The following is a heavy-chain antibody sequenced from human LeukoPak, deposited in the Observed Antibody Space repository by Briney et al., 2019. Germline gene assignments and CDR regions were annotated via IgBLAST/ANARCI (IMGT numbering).Heavy chain of an antibody. CDR2: IYYSGST. Sequence: SETLSLTCTVSGGSISSSSYYWGWIRQPPGKGLEWIGSIYYSGSTYDKSSLKSRVTISVDTSKNQFSLKLSSVTAADTAVYYCVRFKAAAGRRYYYGMDVWGQGTTVTVSS. D-gene: IGHD6-13*01. CDR3: VRFKAAAGRRYYYGMDV. CDR1: GGSISSSSYY. J-gene: IGHJ6*02. V-gene: IGHV4-39*01.